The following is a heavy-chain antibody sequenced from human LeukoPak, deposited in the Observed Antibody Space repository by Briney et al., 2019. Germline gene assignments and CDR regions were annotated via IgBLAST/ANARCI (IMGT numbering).Heavy chain of an antibody. Sequence: GGSLRLSCAAPGFTFSDYYMSWIRQAPGKGLEWVSYISSSGSTIYYADSVKGRFTISRDNAKNSLYLQMNSLRAEDTAVYYCARDDGVVVPAAIADYWGQGTLVTVSS. V-gene: IGHV3-11*01. CDR3: ARDDGVVVPAAIADY. CDR2: ISSSGSTI. CDR1: GFTFSDYY. J-gene: IGHJ4*02. D-gene: IGHD2-2*01.